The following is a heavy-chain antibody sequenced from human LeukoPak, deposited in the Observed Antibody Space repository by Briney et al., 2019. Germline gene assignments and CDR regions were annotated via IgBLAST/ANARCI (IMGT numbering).Heavy chain of an antibody. D-gene: IGHD2-15*01. CDR2: IYYSGST. CDR1: GGSISSSSYY. J-gene: IGHJ5*02. Sequence: TTSEALSLTCTVSGGSISSSSYYWGWIRQPPGKGLEWIGSIYYSGSTYYNPSLKSRVTISVDTSKNQFSLKLSSVTAADTAVHYCARHGASYCSGGSCYGYHNWFDPWGQGTLVTVSS. CDR3: ARHGASYCSGGSCYGYHNWFDP. V-gene: IGHV4-39*01.